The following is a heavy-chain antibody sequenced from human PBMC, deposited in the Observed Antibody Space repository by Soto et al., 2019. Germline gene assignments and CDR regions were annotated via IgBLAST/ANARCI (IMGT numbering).Heavy chain of an antibody. J-gene: IGHJ4*02. CDR2: INAGNGNT. D-gene: IGHD1-7*01. CDR3: ARGFRTTERGYFDY. Sequence: ASVKVSCKASGYTFTSYAMHWVRQAPGQRLEWMGWINAGNGNTKYSQKFQGRVTITRDTSASTAYMELSSLRSEDTAVYYCARGFRTTERGYFDYWGQGTLVTVSS. CDR1: GYTFTSYA. V-gene: IGHV1-3*01.